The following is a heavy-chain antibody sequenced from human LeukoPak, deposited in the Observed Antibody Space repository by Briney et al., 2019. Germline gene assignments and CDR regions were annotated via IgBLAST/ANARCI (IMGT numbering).Heavy chain of an antibody. V-gene: IGHV1-46*01. Sequence: ASVKVSCKASGYTFTSYYMHWVRQAPGQGLEWMGIINPSGGSTSYAQKFQGRVTVTRNTSISTAYMELNGLSFDDTAVYYCARGPMYSASYNYWGQGILVTVSS. D-gene: IGHD1-26*01. CDR1: GYTFTSYY. CDR2: INPSGGST. J-gene: IGHJ4*02. CDR3: ARGPMYSASYNY.